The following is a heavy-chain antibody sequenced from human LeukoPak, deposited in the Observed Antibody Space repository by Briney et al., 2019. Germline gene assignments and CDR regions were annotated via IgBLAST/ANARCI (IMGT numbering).Heavy chain of an antibody. CDR1: GYTFTSYG. CDR2: ISAYNGNT. V-gene: IGHV1-18*01. J-gene: IGHJ3*02. CDR3: ARERVNYDILTGYYKGAFDI. D-gene: IGHD3-9*01. Sequence: ASVKVSCKASGYTFTSYGISWVRQAPGQGLEWMGWISAYNGNTNYAQKLQGRVNMTTDTSTSTAYMELRSLRSDDTAVYYCARERVNYDILTGYYKGAFDIWGQGTMVTVSS.